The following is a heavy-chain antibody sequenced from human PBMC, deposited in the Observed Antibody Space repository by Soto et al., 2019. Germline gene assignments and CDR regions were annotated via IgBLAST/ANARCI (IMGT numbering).Heavy chain of an antibody. D-gene: IGHD1-20*01. CDR1: GGSISGNY. Sequence: SETLSLTCTVSGGSISGNYWTWIRQPPGKGLEWIGYIYYSGSTNYNPSLKSRVTISIDTSKNQFSLKLSSVTAADTAVYYCARDRITGANDYWGQGTLVTVSS. V-gene: IGHV4-59*12. CDR3: ARDRITGANDY. CDR2: IYYSGST. J-gene: IGHJ4*02.